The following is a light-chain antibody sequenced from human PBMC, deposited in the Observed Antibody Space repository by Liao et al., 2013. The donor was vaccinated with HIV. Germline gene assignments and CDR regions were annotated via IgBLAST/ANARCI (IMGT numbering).Light chain of an antibody. J-gene: IGLJ2*01. V-gene: IGLV3-25*03. CDR1: ALPNQY. CDR3: QSADSSGTYEV. Sequence: SYELTQPPSVSVSPGQTARITCSGDALPNQYAYWYQQKPGQAPVLVIYKDSERPSGIPERLSGSSSGTTVTLTISGVQAEDEADYYCQSADSSGTYEVFGGGTKLTVL. CDR2: KDS.